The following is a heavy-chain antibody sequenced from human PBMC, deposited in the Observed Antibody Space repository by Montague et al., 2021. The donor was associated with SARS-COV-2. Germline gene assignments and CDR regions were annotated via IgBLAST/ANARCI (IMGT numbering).Heavy chain of an antibody. CDR2: IYHSGTT. V-gene: IGHV4-38-2*02. J-gene: IGHJ3*02. CDR1: GFSIGSGDY. Sequence: SETLSLTRTVSGFSIGSGDYWGWIRQPPGKGLEWIGSIYHSGTTYYNPSLQSRLTMSIDTSTNQLSLRLTSVTAADTAVFFCVREKAGGLRNVFDIWGQGTTVTVSS. CDR3: VREKAGGLRNVFDI.